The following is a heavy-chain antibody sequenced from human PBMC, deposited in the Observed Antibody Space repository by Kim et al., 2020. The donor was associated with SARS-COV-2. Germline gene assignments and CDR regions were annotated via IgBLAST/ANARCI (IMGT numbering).Heavy chain of an antibody. Sequence: ASVKVSCKVSGYTLTELSMHWVRQAPGKGLEWMGGFDPEDGETIYAQKFQGRVTMTEDTSTDTAYMELSSLRSEDTAVYYCATGAGFGGSGWYLARFDYWGQGTLVTVSS. J-gene: IGHJ4*02. CDR3: ATGAGFGGSGWYLARFDY. CDR1: GYTLTELS. V-gene: IGHV1-24*01. D-gene: IGHD6-19*01. CDR2: FDPEDGET.